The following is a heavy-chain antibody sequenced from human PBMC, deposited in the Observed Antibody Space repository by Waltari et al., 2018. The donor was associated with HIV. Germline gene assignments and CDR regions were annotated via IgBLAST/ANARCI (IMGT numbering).Heavy chain of an antibody. Sequence: QLQLQESGPGLVKPSETLSLTCTVSGGSISSSSYYWGWIRQPPGKGLEWIWNIYYSGSTYYNPSPKSRVTISVDTSKNQFSLKLSSVTAADTAVYYCARFHYYGSGSYYYYFDYWGQGTLVTVSS. V-gene: IGHV4-39*01. CDR1: GGSISSSSYY. D-gene: IGHD3-10*01. J-gene: IGHJ4*02. CDR3: ARFHYYGSGSYYYYFDY. CDR2: IYYSGST.